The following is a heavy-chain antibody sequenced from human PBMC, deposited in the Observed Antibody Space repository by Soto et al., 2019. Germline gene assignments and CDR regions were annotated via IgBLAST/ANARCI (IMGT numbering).Heavy chain of an antibody. J-gene: IGHJ6*02. D-gene: IGHD2-15*01. Sequence: QVQLQESGPGLVKPSQTLSLTCTVSGGSISSGGYYWSWIRQHPGKGLEWIGYIYYSGSTYYNPSLKSRVTISVDTSKNQFSLKLSSVTAADTAVYYCARAPGYCSGGSCYSSDYYYYGMDVWGQGTTVTVSS. CDR3: ARAPGYCSGGSCYSSDYYYYGMDV. V-gene: IGHV4-31*03. CDR2: IYYSGST. CDR1: GGSISSGGYY.